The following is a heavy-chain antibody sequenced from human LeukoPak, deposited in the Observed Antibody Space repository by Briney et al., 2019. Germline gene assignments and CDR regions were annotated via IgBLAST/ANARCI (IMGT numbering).Heavy chain of an antibody. CDR2: IIPIFGTA. Sequence: SVKVSCKASGGTFSSYAISWVRQAPGQGLEWMGGIIPIFGTANYAQKFQGRVTITADESTSTAYMELSSLRSEDTAVYYCASTMIVASHFDYWGQGTLVTVSS. CDR3: ASTMIVASHFDY. D-gene: IGHD3-22*01. V-gene: IGHV1-69*01. CDR1: GGTFSSYA. J-gene: IGHJ4*02.